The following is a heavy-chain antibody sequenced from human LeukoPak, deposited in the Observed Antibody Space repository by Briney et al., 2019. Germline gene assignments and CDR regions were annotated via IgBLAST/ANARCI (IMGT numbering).Heavy chain of an antibody. V-gene: IGHV3-73*01. Sequence: GGSLRLSCAASGFTFSDSGMHWVRQASGKGLEWVGRIRSKANSYATAYAASVKGRFTISRDDSKNTAYLQMNSLKTEDTAVYYCTRYGDYPFDYWGQGTLITVSS. D-gene: IGHD2-21*01. CDR3: TRYGDYPFDY. CDR2: IRSKANSYAT. CDR1: GFTFSDSG. J-gene: IGHJ4*02.